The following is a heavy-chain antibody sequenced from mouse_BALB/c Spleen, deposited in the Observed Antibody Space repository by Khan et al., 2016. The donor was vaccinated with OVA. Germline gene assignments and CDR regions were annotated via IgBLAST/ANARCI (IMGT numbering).Heavy chain of an antibody. CDR3: ARDRIDY. V-gene: IGHV1-7*01. Sequence: QVQLQQSVAELAKPGASVKMSCKASGYTFTSYWMHWIKQRPRQGLEWIGYINPTSGYTDYNQKFKDKATLTADKSSSTAYMQLSSLTSDDSAVYYCARDRIDYWGQGTALTVSS. CDR1: GYTFTSYW. CDR2: INPTSGYT. J-gene: IGHJ2*01.